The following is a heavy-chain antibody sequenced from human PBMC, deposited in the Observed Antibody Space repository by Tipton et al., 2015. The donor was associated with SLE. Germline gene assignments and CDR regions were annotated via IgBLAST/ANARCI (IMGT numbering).Heavy chain of an antibody. CDR3: ARGKYNWNYDYYGMDV. J-gene: IGHJ6*02. D-gene: IGHD1-20*01. CDR2: ISGSGGST. V-gene: IGHV3-23*01. Sequence: SLRLSCAASGFTFSSYAMSWVRQAPGKGLEWVSAISGSGGSTYYADSVKGRFTISRDNAKNTVFLQMNSLRVEDTAVYYCARGKYNWNYDYYGMDVWGQGTTVTVS. CDR1: GFTFSSYA.